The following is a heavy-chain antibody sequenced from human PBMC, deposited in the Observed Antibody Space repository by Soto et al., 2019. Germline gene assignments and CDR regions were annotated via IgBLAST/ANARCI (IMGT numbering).Heavy chain of an antibody. Sequence: SETLSLTCAVSGGSISSGDYYWSWIRQPPGKGLEWIGYIYYSGSTYYNPSLKSRVTISVDTSKNQFSLKLSSVTAADTAVYYCARRGGSYTRGWFDPWGQGTLVTVSS. CDR3: ARRGGSYTRGWFDP. CDR1: GGSISSGDYY. D-gene: IGHD3-16*01. CDR2: IYYSGST. J-gene: IGHJ5*02. V-gene: IGHV4-30-4*02.